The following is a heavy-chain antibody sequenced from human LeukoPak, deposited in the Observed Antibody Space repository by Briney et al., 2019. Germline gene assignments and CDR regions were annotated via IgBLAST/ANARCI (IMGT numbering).Heavy chain of an antibody. D-gene: IGHD2-15*01. CDR3: ARDARYCSGGSCSRTGPFQH. Sequence: PSETLSLTCTVSGGSIRSYYWSWIRQPPGKGLVWIEYIYYSGSTNYNPSLKGRVTISVDTSKNQSSLKLSSVTAADTAVYYCARDARYCSGGSCSRTGPFQHWGQGTLVTVSS. CDR2: IYYSGST. CDR1: GGSIRSYY. J-gene: IGHJ1*01. V-gene: IGHV4-59*01.